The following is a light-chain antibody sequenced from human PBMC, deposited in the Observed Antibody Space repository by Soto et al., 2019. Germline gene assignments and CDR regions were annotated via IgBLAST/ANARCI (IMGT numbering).Light chain of an antibody. CDR1: SSNIGAGYD. V-gene: IGLV1-40*01. CDR3: QSYDSSLSGWV. J-gene: IGLJ3*02. Sequence: QSVLTQPPSVSGAPGQRVTISCTESSSNIGAGYDVHWYQQLPGTAPKLLIYGNSNRPSGVPDRFSGSTSGTSASLAITGLQAEDEADYYCQSYDSSLSGWVFGGGTKVTVL. CDR2: GNS.